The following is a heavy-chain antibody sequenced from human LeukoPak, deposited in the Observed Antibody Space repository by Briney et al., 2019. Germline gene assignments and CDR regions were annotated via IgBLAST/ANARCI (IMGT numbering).Heavy chain of an antibody. CDR3: AKSLLWFGEPLLGDFDY. Sequence: PGGSLRLSCAASGFTSGFTFDDYGMNWVRQAPGKGLEWVSAISGSGGSTYYADSVKGRFTISRDNSKNTLYLQMNSLRAEDTAVYYCAKSLLWFGEPLLGDFDYWGQGTLVTVSS. CDR2: ISGSGGST. J-gene: IGHJ4*02. CDR1: GFTFDDYG. D-gene: IGHD3-10*01. V-gene: IGHV3-23*01.